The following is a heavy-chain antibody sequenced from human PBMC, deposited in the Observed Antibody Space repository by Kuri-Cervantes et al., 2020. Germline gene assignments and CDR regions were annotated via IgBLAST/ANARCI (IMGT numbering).Heavy chain of an antibody. D-gene: IGHD2-21*02. V-gene: IGHV4-34*01. J-gene: IGHJ4*02. CDR3: ARGQYCGGDCYRFDY. Sequence: SETLSLTCAVYGGSFSGYYWSWIRQLPGKGLEWIGEINHSGSTNYNPSLKSRVTISVDTSKNQFSLKLSSVTAADTAVYYCARGQYCGGDCYRFDYWGQGTLVTVSS. CDR1: GGSFSGYY. CDR2: INHSGST.